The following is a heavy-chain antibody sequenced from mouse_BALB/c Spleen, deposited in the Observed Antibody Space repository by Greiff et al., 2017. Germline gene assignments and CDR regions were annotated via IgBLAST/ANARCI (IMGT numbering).Heavy chain of an antibody. CDR3: AREKVYDGYWYVDV. V-gene: IGHV1-9*01. J-gene: IGHJ1*01. D-gene: IGHD2-3*01. CDR1: GYTFSSYW. Sequence: VQLQQSGAELMKPGASVKISCKATGYTFSSYWIEWVKQRPGHGLEWIGEILPGSGSTNYNEKFKGKATFTADTSSNTAYMQLISLTSEDSAVYYCAREKVYDGYWYVDVWGEGTTVTVSS. CDR2: ILPGSGST.